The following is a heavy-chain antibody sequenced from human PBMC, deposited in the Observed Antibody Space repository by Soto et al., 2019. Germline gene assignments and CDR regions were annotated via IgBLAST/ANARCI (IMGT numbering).Heavy chain of an antibody. D-gene: IGHD3-10*01. V-gene: IGHV1-69*13. J-gene: IGHJ4*02. CDR2: SIPIFGTA. Sequence: SVKVSCKASGGTFSSYAISWVRQSPGQGLEWMGGSIPIFGTANYAQKFQGRVTITADESTSTAYMELSSLRSEDTAVYYCARGYSYYYGSGSYYPVDYWGQGTLVTVSS. CDR3: ARGYSYYYGSGSYYPVDY. CDR1: GGTFSSYA.